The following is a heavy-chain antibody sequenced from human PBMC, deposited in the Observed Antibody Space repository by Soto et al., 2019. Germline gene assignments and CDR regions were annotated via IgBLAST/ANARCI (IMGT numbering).Heavy chain of an antibody. Sequence: QVQLVQSGAEVKKPGSSVKVSCKASGGTFSSYAISWVRQAPGQGLEWMGGIIPIFGTANYAQKFQGRVTINAAESTSTDYLELSSLRSEDTAVYYCARDGGRSGSIAARWAYWGQGTLVTVSS. CDR1: GGTFSSYA. CDR3: ARDGGRSGSIAARWAY. CDR2: IIPIFGTA. V-gene: IGHV1-69*12. D-gene: IGHD6-6*01. J-gene: IGHJ4*02.